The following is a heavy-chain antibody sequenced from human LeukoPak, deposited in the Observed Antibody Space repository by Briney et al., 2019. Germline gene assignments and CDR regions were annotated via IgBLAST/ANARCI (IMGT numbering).Heavy chain of an antibody. D-gene: IGHD6-19*01. Sequence: GGSLRLSCAASGFTFSSYGMHWVRQAPGKGLEWVAVISYDGSNKYYADSVKGRFTISRDNSKDTLYLQMNSLRAEDTAVYYCAKDRRSSGWLDWFDPWGQGTLVTVSS. V-gene: IGHV3-30*18. J-gene: IGHJ5*02. CDR3: AKDRRSSGWLDWFDP. CDR1: GFTFSSYG. CDR2: ISYDGSNK.